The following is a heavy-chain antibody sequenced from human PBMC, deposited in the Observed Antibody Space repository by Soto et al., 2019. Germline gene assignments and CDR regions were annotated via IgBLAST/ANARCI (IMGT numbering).Heavy chain of an antibody. J-gene: IGHJ4*02. CDR3: AKEMSGSYYSAYYFDS. V-gene: IGHV3-30*18. CDR1: GFTFSSYG. Sequence: QVQLVESGGGVVQPGKSLSLSCVASGFTFSSYGMHWVRQAPGKGLEWVALISYDGSQKYYGVSVKGRFTISRDNSKNTLYREMNSLGGDDTAVYYCAKEMSGSYYSAYYFDSWGQGTLVTVSS. D-gene: IGHD1-26*01. CDR2: ISYDGSQK.